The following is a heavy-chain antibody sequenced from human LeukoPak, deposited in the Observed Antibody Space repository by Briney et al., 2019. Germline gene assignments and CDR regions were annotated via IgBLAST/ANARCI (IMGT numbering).Heavy chain of an antibody. D-gene: IGHD4-23*01. CDR3: ARDLMWDYGGKGVDY. CDR1: GFTFSSYG. Sequence: GGSLRLSCAASGFTFSSYGMHWVRQAPGKGLEWVSSISSSSSYIYYADSVKGRFTISRDNAKNSLYLQMNSLRAEDTAVYHCARDLMWDYGGKGVDYWGQGTLVTVSS. J-gene: IGHJ4*02. V-gene: IGHV3-21*01. CDR2: ISSSSSYI.